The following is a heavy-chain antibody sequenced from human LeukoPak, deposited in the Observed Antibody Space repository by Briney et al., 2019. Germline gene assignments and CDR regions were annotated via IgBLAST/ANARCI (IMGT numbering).Heavy chain of an antibody. D-gene: IGHD5-18*01. J-gene: IGHJ4*02. Sequence: GTSLRLSCVASGFTFSNYGIHWVRQAPGKGLEWVAVIWYDGSKEYYADSVEGRFTISRDDSKNTVFLQMNSLRAEDTAVYYCARDVGTVRPDYDYWGQGTLVTVSS. V-gene: IGHV3-33*01. CDR3: ARDVGTVRPDYDY. CDR1: GFTFSNYG. CDR2: IWYDGSKE.